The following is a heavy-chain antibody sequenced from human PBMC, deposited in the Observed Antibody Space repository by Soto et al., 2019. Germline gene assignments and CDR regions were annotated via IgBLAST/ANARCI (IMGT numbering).Heavy chain of an antibody. CDR1: GFTFSNYA. CDR2: ISGSGGST. CDR3: AKDQGSSWYEIDY. Sequence: EVQLLESGGGLVQPGGSLRLSCAASGFTFSNYAVTWVRQAPGKGLEWVSTISGSGGSTYYADSVKGRLTISRENSKNTLYLQMNSLRAEDTAVYYCAKDQGSSWYEIDYWGQGTLVTVSS. V-gene: IGHV3-23*01. J-gene: IGHJ4*02. D-gene: IGHD6-13*01.